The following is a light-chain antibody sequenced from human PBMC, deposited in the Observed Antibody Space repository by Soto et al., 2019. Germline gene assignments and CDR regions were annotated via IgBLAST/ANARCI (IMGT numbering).Light chain of an antibody. Sequence: QLVLTQPPSVSGAPGQRVTISCTGSSSNIGAGYDVHWYQQLPGTAPKLLIYGNSNRPSGVPDRFSGSKSGTSASLAITGLQAEDEADYYCAAWDDSLSIWVFGGGTKLTVL. CDR3: AAWDDSLSIWV. CDR1: SSNIGAGYD. V-gene: IGLV1-40*01. J-gene: IGLJ3*02. CDR2: GNS.